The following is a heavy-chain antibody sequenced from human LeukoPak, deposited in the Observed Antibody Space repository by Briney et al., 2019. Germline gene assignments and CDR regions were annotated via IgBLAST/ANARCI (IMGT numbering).Heavy chain of an antibody. V-gene: IGHV7-4-1*02. J-gene: IGHJ4*02. CDR2: INTNTENP. Sequence: ASVKVSCKASGYTFTSYAINWVRQAPGQGLEWMGWINTNTENPTYAQGFTGRFVFSLDTSVSTAYLQISSLEADDTAVYYCARGQPWLPHWGQGSLVTDSS. D-gene: IGHD5-24*01. CDR3: ARGQPWLPH. CDR1: GYTFTSYA.